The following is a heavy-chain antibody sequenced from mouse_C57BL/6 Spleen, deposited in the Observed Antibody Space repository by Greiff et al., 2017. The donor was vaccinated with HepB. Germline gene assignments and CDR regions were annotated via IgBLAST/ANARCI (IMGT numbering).Heavy chain of an antibody. V-gene: IGHV5-4*01. CDR1: GFTFSSYA. CDR3: ARDGSLGRGDYFDY. J-gene: IGHJ2*01. D-gene: IGHD4-1*01. CDR2: ISDGGSYT. Sequence: EVKVVESGGGLVKPGGSLKLSCAASGFTFSSYAMSWVRQTPEKRLEWVATISDGGSYTYYPDNVKGRFTISRDNAKNNLYLQMSHLKSEDTAMYYCARDGSLGRGDYFDYWGQGTTLTVSS.